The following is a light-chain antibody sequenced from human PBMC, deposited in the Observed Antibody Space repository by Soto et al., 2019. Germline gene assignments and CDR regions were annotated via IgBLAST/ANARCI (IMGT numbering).Light chain of an antibody. CDR2: DAS. V-gene: IGKV3-11*01. J-gene: IGKJ4*01. CDR1: QSLSSL. CDR3: QQRTGS. Sequence: EIVLTQSPVTLSLSPGEIATLSCRAIQSLSSLLGGDYSSWYQHKPGQAPRLLISDASSRATGIPARFNGSGSGTDFTLTISSLEPEDFGVYYCQQRTGSFGGGTKVDI.